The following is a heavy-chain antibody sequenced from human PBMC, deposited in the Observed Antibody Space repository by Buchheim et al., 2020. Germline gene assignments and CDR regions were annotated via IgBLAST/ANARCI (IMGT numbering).Heavy chain of an antibody. D-gene: IGHD2-2*01. V-gene: IGHV1-46*01. Sequence: QVQLVQSGAEVKKPGASVKVSCKASGYTFTSYYMHWVRQAPGQGLEWMGIINPSGGSTSYAQKFQGRVTMTRDTSTSTLYMELSSLRSEDTAVYYCARDLVVPAAANYYYYGMDVWGQGTT. CDR1: GYTFTSYY. CDR2: INPSGGST. J-gene: IGHJ6*02. CDR3: ARDLVVPAAANYYYYGMDV.